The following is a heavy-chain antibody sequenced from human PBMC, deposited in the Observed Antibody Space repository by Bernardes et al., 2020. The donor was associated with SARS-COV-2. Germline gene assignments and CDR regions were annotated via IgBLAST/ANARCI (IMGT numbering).Heavy chain of an antibody. CDR1: GGSISSSSYY. Sequence: SETLSLTCTVSGGSISSSSYYWGWIRQPPGKGLEWIGSIYYSGSTYYNPSLKSRVTISVDTSKNQFSLKLSSVTAADTAVYYCASETTVTTGYYYYGMDVWGQWTTVTVSS. D-gene: IGHD4-17*01. CDR3: ASETTVTTGYYYYGMDV. CDR2: IYYSGST. V-gene: IGHV4-39*01. J-gene: IGHJ6*02.